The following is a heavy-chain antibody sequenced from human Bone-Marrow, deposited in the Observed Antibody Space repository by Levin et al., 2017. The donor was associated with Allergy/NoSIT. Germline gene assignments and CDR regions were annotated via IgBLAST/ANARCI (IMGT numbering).Heavy chain of an antibody. D-gene: IGHD3-3*01. V-gene: IGHV4-39*07. J-gene: IGHJ5*02. CDR2: IYYSGST. Sequence: SETLSLTCTVSGGSISSSSYYWGWIRQPPGKGLEWIGSIYYSGSTYYNPSLKSRVTISVDTSKNQFSLKLSSVTAADTAVYYCARARLARVLRFLEWLLYWGWFDPWGQGTLVTVSS. CDR3: ARARLARVLRFLEWLLYWGWFDP. CDR1: GGSISSSSYY.